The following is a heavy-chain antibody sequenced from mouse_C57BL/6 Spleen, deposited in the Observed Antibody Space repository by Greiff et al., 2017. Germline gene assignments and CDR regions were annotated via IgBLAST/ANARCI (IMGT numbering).Heavy chain of an antibody. D-gene: IGHD4-1*01. V-gene: IGHV1-15*01. CDR2: IDPETGGT. CDR1: GYTFTDYE. CDR3: TPNWDEDY. Sequence: VQLQESGAELVRPGASVTLSCKASGYTFTDYEMHWVKQTPVHGLEWIGAIDPETGGTAYNQKFKGKAILTADKSSSTAYMELRSLTSEDSAVYYCTPNWDEDYWGQGTTLTVSS. J-gene: IGHJ2*01.